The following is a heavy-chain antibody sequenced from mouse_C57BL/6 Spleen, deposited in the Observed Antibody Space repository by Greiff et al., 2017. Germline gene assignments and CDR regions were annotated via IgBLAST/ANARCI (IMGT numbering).Heavy chain of an antibody. D-gene: IGHD2-3*01. J-gene: IGHJ4*01. CDR1: GYTFTSYW. CDR2: IDPSDSYT. CDR3: ARGGLLDAMDY. V-gene: IGHV1-59*01. Sequence: VQLQQPGAELVRPGTSVKLSCKASGYTFTSYWMHWVKQRPGQGLEWIGVIDPSDSYTNYNQKFKGKATLTVDTSSSTAYMQLSRLTSEDSAVYYCARGGLLDAMDYWGQGTSVTVSS.